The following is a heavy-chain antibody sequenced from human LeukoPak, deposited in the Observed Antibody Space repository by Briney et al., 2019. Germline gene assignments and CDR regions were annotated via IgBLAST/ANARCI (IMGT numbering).Heavy chain of an antibody. Sequence: GGSLRLACAASGFTFSNFWMTWVRQAPGKGLEWVSSISSSSDYIYYADSVKGRFTISRDNAKNSLYLQMNSLRAEDTAVYYCAGPLQPPFRAFGIWGQGTMVTVSS. D-gene: IGHD5-18*01. V-gene: IGHV3-21*01. J-gene: IGHJ3*02. CDR3: AGPLQPPFRAFGI. CDR2: ISSSSDYI. CDR1: GFTFSNFW.